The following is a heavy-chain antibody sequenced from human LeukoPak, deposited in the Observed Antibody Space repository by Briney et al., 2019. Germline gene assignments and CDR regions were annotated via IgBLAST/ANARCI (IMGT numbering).Heavy chain of an antibody. Sequence: ASVKVSCKASGYTFTSYGISWVRQAPGQGLEWMGWINPNSGGTNYAQKFQGRVTMTRDTSISTAYMELSRLRSDDTAVYYCARDIVVVPAAANLNDYWGQGTLVTVSS. V-gene: IGHV1-2*02. CDR3: ARDIVVVPAAANLNDY. CDR2: INPNSGGT. J-gene: IGHJ4*02. D-gene: IGHD2-2*01. CDR1: GYTFTSYG.